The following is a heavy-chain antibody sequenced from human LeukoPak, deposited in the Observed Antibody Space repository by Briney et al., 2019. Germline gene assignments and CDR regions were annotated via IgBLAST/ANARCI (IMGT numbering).Heavy chain of an antibody. CDR3: ARALYYYGSGSDY. Sequence: GGSLRLSCAASGFIFSSYEMNWVRQAPGKGLEWVSYISSSGVTKYYADSVKGRFTISRDDAKNSLYLQMNSLRAEDTAVYYCARALYYYGSGSDYWGQGTLVTVSS. J-gene: IGHJ4*02. CDR1: GFIFSSYE. V-gene: IGHV3-48*03. CDR2: ISSSGVTK. D-gene: IGHD3-10*01.